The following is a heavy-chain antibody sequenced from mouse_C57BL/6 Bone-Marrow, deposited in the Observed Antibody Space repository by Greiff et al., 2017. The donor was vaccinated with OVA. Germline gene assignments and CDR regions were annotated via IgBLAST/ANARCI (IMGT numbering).Heavy chain of an antibody. CDR2: IYPGNSAT. V-gene: IGHV1-5*01. D-gene: IGHD2-4*01. Sequence: EVQLQQSGTVLARPGASVKMSCKTSGYTFTSYWMHWVKQRPGQGLEWIGAIYPGNSATSYNQKFKGKATLTAVTSASTAYMALSSLTNEDTAVYYCSRYGYDYVAGYSFDYWGPGTTLPVSS. J-gene: IGHJ2*01. CDR1: GYTFTSYW. CDR3: SRYGYDYVAGYSFDY.